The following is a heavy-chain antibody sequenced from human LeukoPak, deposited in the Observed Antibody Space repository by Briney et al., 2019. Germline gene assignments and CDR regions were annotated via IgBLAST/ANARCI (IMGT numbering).Heavy chain of an antibody. Sequence: GGSLRLSCAASGFTFSSYAMHWVRQAPGKGLEWVAVISYDGSNKYYADSVKGRFTISRDNSKNTLYLQMNSLRAEDTAVYYCARFRPSLEDWGRGTLVTVSS. CDR1: GFTFSSYA. CDR2: ISYDGSNK. CDR3: ARFRPSLED. J-gene: IGHJ4*02. V-gene: IGHV3-30-3*01. D-gene: IGHD5-24*01.